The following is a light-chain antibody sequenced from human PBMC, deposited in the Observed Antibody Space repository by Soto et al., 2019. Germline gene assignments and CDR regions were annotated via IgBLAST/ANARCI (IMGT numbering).Light chain of an antibody. V-gene: IGKV3-11*01. CDR2: DAS. CDR3: QQRSNWPLT. CDR1: QSVSSY. Sequence: ESVLTQSPATLSLSPGERDTLSCRASQSVSSYLAWYQQKPGQAPRLLIYDASNRATGIPARFSGSGSGTDFTLTISSLEPEDFAVYYCQQRSNWPLTFGGGTKVDIK. J-gene: IGKJ4*01.